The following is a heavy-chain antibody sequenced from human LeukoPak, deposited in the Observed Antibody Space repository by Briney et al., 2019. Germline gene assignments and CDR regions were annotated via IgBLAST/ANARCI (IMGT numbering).Heavy chain of an antibody. D-gene: IGHD4-11*01. CDR1: GGSISSGGYY. CDR3: ARDGGSNYSNYYYYMDV. CDR2: IYYSGST. J-gene: IGHJ6*03. Sequence: SQTLSLTCTVSGGSISSGGYYWSWIRQHPGKGLEWIGYIYYSGSTYYNQYPKSRVTISVDTSKNQFSLKLSSVTAADTAVYYCARDGGSNYSNYYYYMDVWGKGTTVTVSS. V-gene: IGHV4-31*03.